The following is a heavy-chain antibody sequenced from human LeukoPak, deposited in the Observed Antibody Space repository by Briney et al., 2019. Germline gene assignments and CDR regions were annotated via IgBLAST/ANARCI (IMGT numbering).Heavy chain of an antibody. D-gene: IGHD3-22*01. Sequence: ASVKVSCKASGYTFTSYYMHWVRQAPGQGLEWMAWINPYSGGTNYAQKSQGRVTMTRDTSISTAYMEVRRLKFDDTAVYYCARVRSYYESGGDFDYWGQGTLVTVSS. CDR1: GYTFTSYY. CDR2: INPYSGGT. CDR3: ARVRSYYESGGDFDY. J-gene: IGHJ4*02. V-gene: IGHV1-2*02.